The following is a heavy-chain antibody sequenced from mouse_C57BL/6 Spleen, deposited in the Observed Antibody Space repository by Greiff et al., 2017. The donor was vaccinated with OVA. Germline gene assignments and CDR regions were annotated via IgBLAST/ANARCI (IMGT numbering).Heavy chain of an antibody. V-gene: IGHV5-17*01. CDR2: ISSGSSTI. Sequence: DVKLVESGGGLVKPGGSLKLSCAASGFTFSDYGMHWVRQAPEKGLEWVAYISSGSSTIYYADTVKGRFTISRDNAKNTLFLQMTSLRSEDTAMYYCAKDYGSTRAWFACWGQGTLVTVSA. J-gene: IGHJ3*01. CDR1: GFTFSDYG. D-gene: IGHD1-1*01. CDR3: AKDYGSTRAWFAC.